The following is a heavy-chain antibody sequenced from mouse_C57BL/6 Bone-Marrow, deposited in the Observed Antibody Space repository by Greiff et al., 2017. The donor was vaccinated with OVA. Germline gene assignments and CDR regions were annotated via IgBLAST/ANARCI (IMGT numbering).Heavy chain of an antibody. Sequence: EVQLKESGAELVRPGASVKLSCTASGFNIKDDYMHWVKQRPEQGLEWIGWIDPENGDTEYASKFQGKATITADTSSNTAYLQLSSLTSEDTAVYYCTTLRWGYFDYWGQGTTLTVSS. D-gene: IGHD1-1*01. CDR1: GFNIKDDY. V-gene: IGHV14-4*01. CDR2: IDPENGDT. CDR3: TTLRWGYFDY. J-gene: IGHJ2*01.